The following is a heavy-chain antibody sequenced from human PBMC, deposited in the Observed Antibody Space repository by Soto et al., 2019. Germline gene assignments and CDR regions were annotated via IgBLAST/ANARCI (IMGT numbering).Heavy chain of an antibody. D-gene: IGHD5-12*01. CDR1: GGSFSGYY. CDR2: INHSGST. CDR3: ARDEYSGYPNWFDP. Sequence: PSVTLSLTCAVYGGSFSGYYWSWIRQPPGKGLEWIGEINHSGSTNYNPSLKSRVTISVDTSKNQFSLKLSSVTAADTAVYYCARDEYSGYPNWFDPWGQGTLVTVSS. J-gene: IGHJ5*02. V-gene: IGHV4-34*01.